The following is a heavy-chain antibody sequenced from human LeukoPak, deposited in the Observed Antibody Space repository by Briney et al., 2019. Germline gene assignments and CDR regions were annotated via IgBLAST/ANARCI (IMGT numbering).Heavy chain of an antibody. D-gene: IGHD2-2*01. CDR1: GFTFSSYN. V-gene: IGHV3-21*01. CDR3: AREYPALPGIVVVPAAATAFDI. J-gene: IGHJ3*02. Sequence: GGSLRLSCAASGFTFSSYNMNWVRQAPGKGLEWVSSISSSSSYIYYADSVKGRFTISRDNAKNSLYLQVNSLRAEDTAVYYCAREYPALPGIVVVPAAATAFDIWGQGTMVTVSS. CDR2: ISSSSSYI.